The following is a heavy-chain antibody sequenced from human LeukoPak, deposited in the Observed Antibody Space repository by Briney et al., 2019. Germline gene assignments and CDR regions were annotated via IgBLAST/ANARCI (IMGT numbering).Heavy chain of an antibody. CDR1: GFTFSSYG. J-gene: IGHJ6*02. CDR3: ARSPVLVVVTNYGMDV. CDR2: IWYDGSNK. Sequence: GGSLRLSCAASGFTFSSYGMPWVRQAPGKGLEWVAVIWYDGSNKYYADSVKGRFTISRDNSKNTLYLQMNSLRAEDTAVYYCARSPVLVVVTNYGMDVWGQGTTVTVSS. V-gene: IGHV3-33*01. D-gene: IGHD2-21*02.